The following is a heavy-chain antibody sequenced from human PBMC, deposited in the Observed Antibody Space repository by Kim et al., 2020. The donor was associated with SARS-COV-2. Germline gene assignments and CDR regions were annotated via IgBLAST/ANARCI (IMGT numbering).Heavy chain of an antibody. CDR2: IRSKAYGGTT. V-gene: IGHV3-49*04. D-gene: IGHD3-9*01. CDR1: GFTFGDYA. CDR3: TRDKASEGADQGVRYFDWVPWGMDV. Sequence: GGSLRLSCTASGFTFGDYAMSWVRQAPGKGLEWVGFIRSKAYGGTTEYAASVKGRFTISRDDSKSIAYLQMNSLKTEDTAVYYCTRDKASEGADQGVRYFDWVPWGMDVWGRGTTVTVSS. J-gene: IGHJ6*01.